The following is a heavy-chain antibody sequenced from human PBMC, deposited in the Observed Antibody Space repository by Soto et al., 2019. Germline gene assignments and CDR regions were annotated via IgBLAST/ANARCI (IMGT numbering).Heavy chain of an antibody. Sequence: SETLSLTCAVSGYSISRGYYWGWIRQPPGKGLEWIGSIYHSGSTYYNPSLKSRVTISVDTSKNQFSLKLSSVTAADTAVYYCARGPYCGGDCRPILDYCGQGTLVTVSS. CDR1: GYSISRGYY. CDR3: ARGPYCGGDCRPILDY. D-gene: IGHD2-21*02. V-gene: IGHV4-38-2*01. CDR2: IYHSGST. J-gene: IGHJ4*02.